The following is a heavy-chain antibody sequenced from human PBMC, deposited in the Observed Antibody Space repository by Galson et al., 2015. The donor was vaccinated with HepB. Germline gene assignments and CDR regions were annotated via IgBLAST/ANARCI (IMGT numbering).Heavy chain of an antibody. D-gene: IGHD2-2*01. CDR1: GYTFSVYY. J-gene: IGHJ4*02. Sequence: SVKVSCKASGYTFSVYYIHWVRQAPGQGLEWMGWIIPNSGGTTYSQKFQGRVTMTRDTSINTAYMELSSLRSDDAAVYYCARGELPPALDYWGQGTLVTVSS. V-gene: IGHV1-2*02. CDR3: ARGELPPALDY. CDR2: IIPNSGGT.